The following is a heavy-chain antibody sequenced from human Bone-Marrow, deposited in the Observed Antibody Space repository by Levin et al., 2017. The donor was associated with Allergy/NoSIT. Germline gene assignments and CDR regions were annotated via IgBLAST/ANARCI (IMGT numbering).Heavy chain of an antibody. CDR2: IIFMFGTT. J-gene: IGHJ3*02. CDR1: GGTFCSAA. V-gene: IGHV1-69*01. Sequence: KISCKASGGTFCSAAIRXVRXAXXXGLEWMGGIIFMFGTTDYAQNFEDRVTFSADDFTKTAYMEIRSLRSEDTAVYYCARWDGYDNVRGIGGYDIWGQGTMVSVSS. D-gene: IGHD3-10*02. CDR3: ARWDGYDNVRGIGGYDI.